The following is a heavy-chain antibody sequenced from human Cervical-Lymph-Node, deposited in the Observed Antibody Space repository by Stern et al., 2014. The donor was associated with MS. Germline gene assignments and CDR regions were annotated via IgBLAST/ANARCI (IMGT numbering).Heavy chain of an antibody. CDR1: GFSLSTSGVD. Sequence: VSGPTLVKPTQTLTLTCTFSGFSLSTSGVDVVRIRQPPGKALEWLALIYWTEAKHYNSPLSGWLTITHDTSQNTALLYMTNVDPMDTATYYCARHNWYNYDYWGQGTLVTVSS. CDR2: IYWTEAK. CDR3: ARHNWYNYDY. D-gene: IGHD1-1*01. J-gene: IGHJ4*02. V-gene: IGHV2-5*01.